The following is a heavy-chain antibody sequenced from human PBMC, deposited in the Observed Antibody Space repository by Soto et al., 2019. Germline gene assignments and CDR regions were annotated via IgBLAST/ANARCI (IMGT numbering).Heavy chain of an antibody. CDR3: ARDLTVTTASWNWFDP. CDR2: INPSGGST. CDR1: GYAFTSYY. J-gene: IGHJ5*02. D-gene: IGHD4-17*01. Sequence: GASVKVSCKASGYAFTSYYMHWVRQAPGQGLEWMGIINPSGGSTSYAQKFQGRVTMTRDTSTSTVYMELSSLRSEDTAVYYCARDLTVTTASWNWFDPWGQGTLVTVSS. V-gene: IGHV1-46*01.